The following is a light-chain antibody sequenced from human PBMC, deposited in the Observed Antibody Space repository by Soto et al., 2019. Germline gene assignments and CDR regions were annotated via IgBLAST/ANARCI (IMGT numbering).Light chain of an antibody. Sequence: QSVLTQPPSASGTPGQRVTISCSGSSSNIGSNYVFWYQHLPGTAPTLLIYRNNQRPSGVPHRFSGAKYGTSASLAISGLRSEDETDYYCAAWDDSMSGVVFGGGTKVTVL. CDR1: SSNIGSNY. J-gene: IGLJ2*01. V-gene: IGLV1-47*01. CDR2: RNN. CDR3: AAWDDSMSGVV.